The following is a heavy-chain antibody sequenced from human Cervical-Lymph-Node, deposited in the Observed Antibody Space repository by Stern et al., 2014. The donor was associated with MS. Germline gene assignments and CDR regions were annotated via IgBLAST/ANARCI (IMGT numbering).Heavy chain of an antibody. CDR1: GYGFATYW. CDR2: IYPGDSDT. D-gene: IGHD5-18*01. V-gene: IGHV5-51*03. J-gene: IGHJ6*02. CDR3: ARPGDDTAKYGLDV. Sequence: VQLVESGAEVKKPGEPLRISCKGLGYGFATYWTGWGRQMTGKGLEWMGIIYPGDSDTRYSPSFQGQVTISADKSISTAYLHWSSLKASDTAMYYCARPGDDTAKYGLDVWGQGTTVTVSS.